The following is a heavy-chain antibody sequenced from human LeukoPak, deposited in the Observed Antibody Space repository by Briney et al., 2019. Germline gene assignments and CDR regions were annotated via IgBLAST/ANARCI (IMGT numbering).Heavy chain of an antibody. D-gene: IGHD3-10*01. CDR3: ARVPMVQGVNVDPCDY. Sequence: PGGSLRLSCAASGFTFSSYSMNWVRQAPGKGLEWVSSISSSSSYIYYADSVKGRFTISRDNDKKSLFLQMNSLRAEDTAVYYCARVPMVQGVNVDPCDYWGQGTLVTVSS. J-gene: IGHJ4*02. CDR1: GFTFSSYS. V-gene: IGHV3-21*01. CDR2: ISSSSSYI.